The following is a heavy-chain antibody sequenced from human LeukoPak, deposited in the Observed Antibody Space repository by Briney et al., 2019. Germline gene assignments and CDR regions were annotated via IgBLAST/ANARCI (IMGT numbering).Heavy chain of an antibody. V-gene: IGHV1-2*02. CDR2: INPNSGGT. D-gene: IGHD3-10*01. J-gene: IGHJ5*02. CDR3: ARDVDYYGSGSPNWFDP. CDR1: VYTFTGYY. Sequence: ASVTVSFTSSVYTFTGYYMHWVRQAPGQGLEWMGWINPNSGGTNYAQKFQGRVTMTRDTSISTAYMELSRLRSDDTAVYYCARDVDYYGSGSPNWFDPWGQGTLVTVSS.